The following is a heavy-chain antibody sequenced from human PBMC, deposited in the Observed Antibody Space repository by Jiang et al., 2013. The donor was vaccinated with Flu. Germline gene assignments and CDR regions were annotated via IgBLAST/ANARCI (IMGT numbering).Heavy chain of an antibody. V-gene: IGHV6-1*01. D-gene: IGHD6-19*01. CDR3: AGYYSGGHYGMDV. CDR2: TYYRSKWYN. CDR1: GASVFSNTAT. J-gene: IGHJ6*02. Sequence: QTLSLTCVISGASVFSNTATWNWIRQSPSRGLEWLGRTYYRSKWYNDYAESVKGRITIIPDTSKNQFSLQLNSVAPEDTAIYYCAGYYSGGHYGMDVWGQGTTVTVSS.